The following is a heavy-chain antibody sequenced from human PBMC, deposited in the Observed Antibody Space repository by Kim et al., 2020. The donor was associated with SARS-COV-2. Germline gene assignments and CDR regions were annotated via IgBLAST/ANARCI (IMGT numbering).Heavy chain of an antibody. Sequence: SLTRRVNISVDPSKNQFSLKLSSVTAADTAVYYCARGITIFGVVTNGMDVWGQGTTVTVSS. J-gene: IGHJ6*02. CDR3: ARGITIFGVVTNGMDV. D-gene: IGHD3-3*01. V-gene: IGHV4-31*02.